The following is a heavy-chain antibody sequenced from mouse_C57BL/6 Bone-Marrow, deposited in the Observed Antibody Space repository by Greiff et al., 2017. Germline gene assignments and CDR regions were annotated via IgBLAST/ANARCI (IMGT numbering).Heavy chain of an antibody. J-gene: IGHJ3*01. V-gene: IGHV1-59*01. CDR1: GYTFTSYW. Sequence: QVQLQQPGAELVRPGTSVKLSCKASGYTFTSYWMHWVKQRHGQGLEWIGVIDPSDSYTNYNQKFKGKATLTVDTSSSTAYMQRSSLTSEDSAVYYCARSVRRGFAYWGQGTLVTVSA. CDR3: ARSVRRGFAY. D-gene: IGHD2-14*01. CDR2: IDPSDSYT.